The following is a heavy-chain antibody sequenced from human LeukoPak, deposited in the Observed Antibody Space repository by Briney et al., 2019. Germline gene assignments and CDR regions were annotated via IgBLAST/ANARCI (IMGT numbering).Heavy chain of an antibody. J-gene: IGHJ5*01. Sequence: SETLSLTCAVYGGSFSGYYWSWIRQPPGKGLEWIGEINHSGSTNYNPSLKSRVTISVDTSKNQFSLKLSSVTAADTAVYYCARCRGNVLRFLEWLRLDSWGQGTLVTVSS. CDR2: INHSGST. D-gene: IGHD3-3*01. V-gene: IGHV4-34*01. CDR1: GGSFSGYY. CDR3: ARCRGNVLRFLEWLRLDS.